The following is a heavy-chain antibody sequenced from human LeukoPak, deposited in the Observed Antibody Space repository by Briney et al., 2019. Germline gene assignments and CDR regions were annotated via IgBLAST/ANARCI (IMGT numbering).Heavy chain of an antibody. CDR1: GFTFSSYG. CDR2: ISYDGSNK. D-gene: IGHD3-22*01. J-gene: IGHJ4*02. Sequence: GRSLRLSCAASGFTFSSYGMHWVRQAPGKGLEWVAVISYDGSNKYYADSVKGRFTISRDNSKNTLYLQMNSLRAEDTAVYYCAKGPRHYYDSSGYYYGVSYFDYWGQGTLVTVSS. V-gene: IGHV3-30*18. CDR3: AKGPRHYYDSSGYYYGVSYFDY.